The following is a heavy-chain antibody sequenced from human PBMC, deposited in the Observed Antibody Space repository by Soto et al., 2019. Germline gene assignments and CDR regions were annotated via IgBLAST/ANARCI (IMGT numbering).Heavy chain of an antibody. CDR1: GGSISSGGYY. D-gene: IGHD4-17*01. V-gene: IGHV4-31*03. CDR3: ASGLGTMTTVTPFDY. CDR2: IYYSGST. J-gene: IGHJ4*02. Sequence: SETLSLTCTVSGGSISSGGYYWSWIRQHPGKGLEWIGYIYYSGSTYHNPSLKSRVTISVDTSKNQFSLKLSSVTAADTAVYYCASGLGTMTTVTPFDYWGQGTLVTVSS.